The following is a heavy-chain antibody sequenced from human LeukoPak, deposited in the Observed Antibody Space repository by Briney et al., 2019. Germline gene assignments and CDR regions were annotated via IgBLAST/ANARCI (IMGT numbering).Heavy chain of an antibody. J-gene: IGHJ4*02. CDR3: ARVLDTAGMSY. Sequence: XWVSIIWHDGSRTYYADSVKGRFTISRDNSKNTLYLQMNSLRAEDTAVYYCARVLDTAGMSYWGQGTLVTVSS. V-gene: IGHV3-33*01. D-gene: IGHD5-18*01. CDR2: IWHDGSRT.